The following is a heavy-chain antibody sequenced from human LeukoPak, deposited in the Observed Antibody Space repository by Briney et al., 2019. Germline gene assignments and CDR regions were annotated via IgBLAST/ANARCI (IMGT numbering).Heavy chain of an antibody. J-gene: IGHJ5*02. CDR1: GGSISSYY. V-gene: IGHV4-4*07. CDR2: IYTSGST. Sequence: MASETLSLTCTVSGGSISSYYWSWIRQPAGKGLEWIGRIYTSGSTNYNPSLKSRVTMSVDTSKNQFSLKLSSVTAADTAVYYCARGGPRGSYYGLFKRGDVWFDPWGQGTLVTVSS. CDR3: ARGGPRGSYYGLFKRGDVWFDP. D-gene: IGHD3-10*01.